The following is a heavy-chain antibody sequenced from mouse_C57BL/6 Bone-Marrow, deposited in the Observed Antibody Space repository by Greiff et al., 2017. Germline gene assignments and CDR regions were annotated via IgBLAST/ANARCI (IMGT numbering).Heavy chain of an antibody. CDR2: IHPNSGST. J-gene: IGHJ3*01. D-gene: IGHD2-2*01. CDR3: ARGFYYGYDGGFAY. V-gene: IGHV1-64*01. CDR1: GYTFTSYW. Sequence: LQESGAELVKPGASVKLSCKASGYTFTSYWMHWVKQRPGQGLEWIGMIHPNSGSTNYNEKFKSKATLTVDKSSSTAYMQLSSLTSEDSAVYYCARGFYYGYDGGFAYWGQGTLVTVSA.